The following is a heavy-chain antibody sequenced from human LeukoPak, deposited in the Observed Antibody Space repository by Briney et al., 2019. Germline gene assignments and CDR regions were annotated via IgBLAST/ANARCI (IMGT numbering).Heavy chain of an antibody. D-gene: IGHD6-13*01. J-gene: IGHJ4*02. CDR1: GFTLSSNY. V-gene: IGHV3-53*04. CDR2: IYSGGST. CDR3: ARGIAAAGTEYFDY. Sequence: GGSLRLSCAASGFTLSSNYMSWVRQAPGKGLEWVSVIYSGGSTYYADSLKGRFTISRHNSKNTLYLQMNSLRAEDTAVYYCARGIAAAGTEYFDYWGQGTLVTVSS.